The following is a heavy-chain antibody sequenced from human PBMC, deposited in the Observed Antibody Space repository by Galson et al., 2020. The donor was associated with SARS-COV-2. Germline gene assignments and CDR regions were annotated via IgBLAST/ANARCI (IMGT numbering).Heavy chain of an antibody. CDR1: GGSISSSSYY. J-gene: IGHJ6*03. CDR3: ARHDYDSSGYYFFAEPEIYYYYMDV. V-gene: IGHV4-39*01. Sequence: SQTLSLTCTVSGGSISSSSYYWGWIRQPPGKGLEWIGSIYYSGSTYYNPSLKSRVTISVDTSKNQFSLKLSSVTAADTAVYYCARHDYDSSGYYFFAEPEIYYYYMDVWGKGTTVTVSS. CDR2: IYYSGST. D-gene: IGHD3-22*01.